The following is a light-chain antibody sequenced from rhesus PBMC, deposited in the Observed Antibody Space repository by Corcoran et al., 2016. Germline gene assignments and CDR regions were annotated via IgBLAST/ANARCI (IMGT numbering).Light chain of an antibody. CDR2: KAS. J-gene: IGKJ2*01. Sequence: DIQMTQSPSSLSASVGDRGTITCRASVNVNNYLNWYQQKLGKAPKLLLYKASTLQSGVPSRFSGSGSGTDYTFTISSLQPEDVATYYCQHGYGTPYSFGQGTKVEIK. CDR1: VNVNNY. V-gene: IGKV1-74*01. CDR3: QHGYGTPYS.